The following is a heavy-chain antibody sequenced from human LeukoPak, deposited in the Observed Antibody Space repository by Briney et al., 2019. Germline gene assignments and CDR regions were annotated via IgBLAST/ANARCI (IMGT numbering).Heavy chain of an antibody. D-gene: IGHD5-24*01. J-gene: IGHJ4*02. CDR2: IIPIFGTA. CDR3: ARDRDGQDYFDY. Sequence: SVKVSCKASGGTFSSYAISWARQAPGQGLEWMGRIIPIFGTANYAQKFQGRVTITTDESTSTAYMELSSLRSEDTAVYYCARDRDGQDYFDYWGQGTLVTVSS. CDR1: GGTFSSYA. V-gene: IGHV1-69*05.